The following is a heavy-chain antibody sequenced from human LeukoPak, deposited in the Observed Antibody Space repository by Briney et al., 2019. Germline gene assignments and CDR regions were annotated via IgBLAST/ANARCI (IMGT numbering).Heavy chain of an antibody. CDR1: GGSISSYY. D-gene: IGHD6-13*01. CDR2: IFYTGTT. J-gene: IGHJ4*02. CDR3: ATGGASSKPFDY. V-gene: IGHV4-59*01. Sequence: SETLSHTCTVSGGSISSYYWSWIRQPPGKGLEWIGFIFYTGTTNYNPSLKSRVTISVDMSKNQFSLKLSSVTAADTAVYFCATGGASSKPFDYWGQGTVVTVSS.